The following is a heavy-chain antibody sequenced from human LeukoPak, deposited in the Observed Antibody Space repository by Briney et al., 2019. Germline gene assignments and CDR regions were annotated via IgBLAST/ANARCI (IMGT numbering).Heavy chain of an antibody. Sequence: GGSLRLSCAASGFTFSSYAMSWVRQAPGKGLEWVSAISGSGGSTYYADSVKGRFTISRDNSKNTLYLQMNSLRAEDTAVYYCAKHTLRFLESNSDYWGQGTLVTVSS. CDR1: GFTFSSYA. J-gene: IGHJ4*02. CDR3: AKHTLRFLESNSDY. D-gene: IGHD3-3*01. V-gene: IGHV3-23*01. CDR2: ISGSGGST.